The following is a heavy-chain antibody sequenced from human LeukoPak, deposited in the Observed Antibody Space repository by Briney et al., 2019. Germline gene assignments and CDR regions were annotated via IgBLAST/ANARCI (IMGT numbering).Heavy chain of an antibody. J-gene: IGHJ4*02. Sequence: ASVKVSCKASGYTFTSYYVHWVRQAPGQGLEWMGIINPSGGSTSYAQKFQGRVTMTRDTSTSTVYMELSSLRSEDTAVYYCARDLTNYGGNSDLDYWGRGTLVTVSS. CDR3: ARDLTNYGGNSDLDY. D-gene: IGHD4-23*01. V-gene: IGHV1-46*01. CDR2: INPSGGST. CDR1: GYTFTSYY.